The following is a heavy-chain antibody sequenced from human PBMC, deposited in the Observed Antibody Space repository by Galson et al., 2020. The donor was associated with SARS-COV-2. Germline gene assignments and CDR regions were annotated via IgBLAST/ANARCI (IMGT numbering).Heavy chain of an antibody. Sequence: GGSLRLSCAASGFTFSTYTMNWVRQAPGKGLEWVANISSDSSIKYYADSVKGRFTISRDNDKNSLYLQMNSLGAEDTAVYYCARDQSTSWPDYHFYGVDVWGQGTTVTVSS. CDR3: ARDQSTSWPDYHFYGVDV. CDR2: ISSDSSIK. D-gene: IGHD6-13*01. V-gene: IGHV3-48*04. J-gene: IGHJ6*02. CDR1: GFTFSTYT.